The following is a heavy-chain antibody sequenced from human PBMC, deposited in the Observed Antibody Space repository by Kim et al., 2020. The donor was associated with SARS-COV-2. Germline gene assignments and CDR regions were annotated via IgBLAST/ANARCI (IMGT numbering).Heavy chain of an antibody. D-gene: IGHD2-15*01. CDR3: AKDGDCSGGSCYFNYFDY. V-gene: IGHV3-30*02. Sequence: KGRFTISRDNSKNTLYLQMNSLRAEDTAVYYCAKDGDCSGGSCYFNYFDYWGQGTLVTVSS. J-gene: IGHJ4*02.